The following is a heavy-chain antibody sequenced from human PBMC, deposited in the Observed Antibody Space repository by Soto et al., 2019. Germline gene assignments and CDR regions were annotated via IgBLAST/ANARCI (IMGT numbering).Heavy chain of an antibody. V-gene: IGHV3-9*01. Sequence: PGGSLRLSCAASGFTFDDYAMHWVRQAPGKGLEWVSGISWNSGSIDYADSVKGRFTISRDNSKNTLCLQMNSLRAEDTAVYYCARASGFNYGSGSYYYMDVWGKGTTVTVSS. CDR3: ARASGFNYGSGSYYYMDV. D-gene: IGHD3-10*01. J-gene: IGHJ6*03. CDR2: ISWNSGSI. CDR1: GFTFDDYA.